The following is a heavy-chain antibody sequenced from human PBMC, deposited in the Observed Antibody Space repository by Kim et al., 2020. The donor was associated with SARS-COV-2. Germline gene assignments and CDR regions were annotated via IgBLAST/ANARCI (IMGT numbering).Heavy chain of an antibody. V-gene: IGHV3-66*01. Sequence: DSGKGRFTISRDNSKNTLYLQRNSLRAEDTAVYYCARVVVVTATPEWFDPWGQGTLVTVSS. J-gene: IGHJ5*02. CDR3: ARVVVVTATPEWFDP. D-gene: IGHD2-15*01.